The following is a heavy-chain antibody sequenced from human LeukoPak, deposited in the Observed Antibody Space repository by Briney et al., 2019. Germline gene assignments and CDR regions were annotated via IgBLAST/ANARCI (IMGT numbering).Heavy chain of an antibody. V-gene: IGHV3-30*02. CDR1: GFTFNTYG. CDR2: TRHDGSND. D-gene: IGHD3-22*01. Sequence: GGSLRLSCAASGFTFNTYGMHWVRQAPGKGLEWVAFTRHDGSNDYYTDSVKGRFTISRDNSKNTLYLQMNSLRAEDTAVYYCARSYYYDSSGTPDYWGQGTLVTVSS. J-gene: IGHJ4*02. CDR3: ARSYYYDSSGTPDY.